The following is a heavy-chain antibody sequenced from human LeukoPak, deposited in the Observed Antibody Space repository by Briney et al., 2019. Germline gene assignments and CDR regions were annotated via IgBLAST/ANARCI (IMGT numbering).Heavy chain of an antibody. Sequence: PGRSLRLSCTASGFNFNDYAMHWVRQAPGKGLEWVSGINWNSGSIAYADSVKGRFTISRDNAKNSLYLQMNSLRAEDTALYYCAKDRYSSSRGWFDPWGQGTLVTVSS. CDR3: AKDRYSSSRGWFDP. D-gene: IGHD6-13*01. CDR1: GFNFNDYA. CDR2: INWNSGSI. V-gene: IGHV3-9*01. J-gene: IGHJ5*02.